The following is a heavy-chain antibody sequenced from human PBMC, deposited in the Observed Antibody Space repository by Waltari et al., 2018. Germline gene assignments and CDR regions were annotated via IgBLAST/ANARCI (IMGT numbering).Heavy chain of an antibody. CDR3: ARGRGSSGPFDY. J-gene: IGHJ4*02. D-gene: IGHD6-6*01. CDR1: GYSVSSGYY. V-gene: IGHV4-38-2*02. Sequence: QVQLQESGPGLVKPSETLSLTCTVSGYSVSSGYYWGWIRQPPGKGREWIGSIYHSGSTYYNPALKSRVTISVDTSKNQFSLKLSSVTAADTAVYYCARGRGSSGPFDYWGQGTLVTVSS. CDR2: IYHSGST.